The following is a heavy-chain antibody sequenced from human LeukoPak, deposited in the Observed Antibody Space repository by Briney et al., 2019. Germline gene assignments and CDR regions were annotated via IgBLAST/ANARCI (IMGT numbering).Heavy chain of an antibody. CDR3: ARQGGETDYYYGMDV. CDR2: INHSGST. D-gene: IGHD3-10*01. CDR1: GGSISSSDYY. V-gene: IGHV4-39*07. J-gene: IGHJ6*02. Sequence: SETLSLTCTVSGGSISSSDYYWGCIRQPPGKGLEWIGEINHSGSTNYNPSLKSRVTISVDTSKKQFSLKLSSVTAADTAVYYCARQGGETDYYYGMDVWGQGTTVTVSS.